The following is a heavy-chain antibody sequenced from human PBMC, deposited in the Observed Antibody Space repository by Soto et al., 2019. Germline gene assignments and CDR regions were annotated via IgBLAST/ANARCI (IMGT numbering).Heavy chain of an antibody. CDR2: ISYDGSNQ. J-gene: IGHJ4*02. V-gene: IGHV3-30*18. CDR1: GFPFNIYG. CDR3: AKDQASGQGSFDS. Sequence: GGSLILSCAASGFPFNIYGMHWVRPAPDKGLEWVALISYDGSNQYYADSVKGRFTISRDNSKNTLFLQMNSLRADDTAVYYCAKDQASGQGSFDSWGQGTLVTVSS.